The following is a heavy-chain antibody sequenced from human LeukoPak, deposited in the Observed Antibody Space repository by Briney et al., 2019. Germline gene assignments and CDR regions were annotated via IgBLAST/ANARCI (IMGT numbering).Heavy chain of an antibody. CDR1: GFTFSSYS. CDR3: ARRRAAYVNDAFDI. D-gene: IGHD2-15*01. Sequence: GGSLRLSCAASGFTFSSYSMNWVRQAPGKGLEWVSSISSSSSYIYYADSVKGRFTISRDNAKNSLYLQMNSLRAEDTAVYYCARRRAAYVNDAFDIWGQGTMVTVSS. J-gene: IGHJ3*02. V-gene: IGHV3-21*01. CDR2: ISSSSSYI.